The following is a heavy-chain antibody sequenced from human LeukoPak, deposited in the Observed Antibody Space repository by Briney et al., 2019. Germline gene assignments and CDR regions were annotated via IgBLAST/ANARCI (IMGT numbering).Heavy chain of an antibody. V-gene: IGHV4-34*01. J-gene: IGHJ3*02. Sequence: SETLSLTCAVYGGSFSGYYWSWLRQPPGKGLEWIGEINHSGSTNYNPSLKSRVTISVDTSKNQFSLKLSSVTAADTAVYYCARDKTYYYDSSGSHPGTFDIWGQGTMVTVSS. D-gene: IGHD3-22*01. CDR3: ARDKTYYYDSSGSHPGTFDI. CDR2: INHSGST. CDR1: GGSFSGYY.